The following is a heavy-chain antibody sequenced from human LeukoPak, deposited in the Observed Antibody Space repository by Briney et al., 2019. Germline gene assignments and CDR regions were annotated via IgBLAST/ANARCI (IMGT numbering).Heavy chain of an antibody. CDR1: GFTFSSYA. CDR3: ASGRERSRWLQVSSEYFQH. J-gene: IGHJ1*01. V-gene: IGHV3-30*14. D-gene: IGHD5-24*01. Sequence: GRSLRLSCAASGFTFSSYAMHWVRQAPGKGLEWVAVISYDGSNKYYADSVKGRFTISRDNSKNTLYLQMNSLRAEDTAVYYCASGRERSRWLQVSSEYFQHWGQGTLVTVSS. CDR2: ISYDGSNK.